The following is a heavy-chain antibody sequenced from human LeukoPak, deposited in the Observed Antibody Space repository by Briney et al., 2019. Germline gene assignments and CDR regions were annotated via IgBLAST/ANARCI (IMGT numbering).Heavy chain of an antibody. CDR1: GYTFTSYG. V-gene: IGHV1-18*01. CDR2: ISAYNGNT. CDR3: ARDEYYDILTAYYRPYSYYYYYNGMDV. J-gene: IGHJ6*02. D-gene: IGHD3-9*01. Sequence: ASVKVSCKASGYTFTSYGISWVRQARGQGLEWMGWISAYNGNTNYAQKLQGRVTMTTDTSTSTAYMELRSLRSDDTAVYYCARDEYYDILTAYYRPYSYYYYYNGMDVWGQGTTVNVSS.